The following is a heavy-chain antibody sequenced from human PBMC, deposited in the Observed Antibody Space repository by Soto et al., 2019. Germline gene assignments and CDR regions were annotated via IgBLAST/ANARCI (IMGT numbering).Heavy chain of an antibody. V-gene: IGHV4-34*01. CDR3: ARGFFYFDS. CDR1: SGSLSANY. CDR2: FNHSGDT. J-gene: IGHJ4*02. Sequence: SETLSLTCAVYSGSLSANYWSWIRQPPGKGPEWIGEFNHSGDTNYNPSLKSRVTISVDTYMNQFSLILSSVTAADTAVYYCARGFFYFDSWGQGTLVTV. D-gene: IGHD3-3*01.